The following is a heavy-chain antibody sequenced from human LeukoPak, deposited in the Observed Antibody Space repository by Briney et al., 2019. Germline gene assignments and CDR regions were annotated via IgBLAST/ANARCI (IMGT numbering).Heavy chain of an antibody. D-gene: IGHD3-10*02. V-gene: IGHV3-48*03. CDR1: GFTFSSYE. Sequence: GGSLRLSCAASGFTFSSYEMNWVRQAPGKGLEWVSYISSSGSTIYYADSVNGRFTISRDNDKNSLYLQMNSLRAEDTAVYYCAALGITMIGGVWGKGTTVTISS. J-gene: IGHJ6*04. CDR2: ISSSGSTI. CDR3: AALGITMIGGV.